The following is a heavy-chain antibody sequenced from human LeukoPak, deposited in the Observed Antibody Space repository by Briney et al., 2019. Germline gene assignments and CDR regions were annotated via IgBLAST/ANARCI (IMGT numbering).Heavy chain of an antibody. CDR3: ARGLYQWELLLMAFDI. CDR1: GFTFSSYG. D-gene: IGHD1-26*01. CDR2: ISGSGGST. V-gene: IGHV3-23*01. J-gene: IGHJ3*02. Sequence: GGTLRLSCAASGFTFSSYGMSWVRQAPGKGLEWVSAISGSGGSTYYADSVKGRFTISRDNAKNSLYLQMNSLRAEDTAVYYCARGLYQWELLLMAFDIWGQGTMVTVSS.